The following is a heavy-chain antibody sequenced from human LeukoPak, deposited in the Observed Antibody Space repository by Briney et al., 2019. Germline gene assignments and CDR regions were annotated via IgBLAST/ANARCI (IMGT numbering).Heavy chain of an antibody. Sequence: HGESLKISCKGSGYSFTSYWIGWVRQMPGKGLEWMGIIYLGDFDTRYSPSFQGQVTISADKSISTAYLQWSSLKASDTAMYYCARLVVVAATCWFDPWGQGTLVTVSS. CDR3: ARLVVVAATCWFDP. CDR1: GYSFTSYW. D-gene: IGHD2-15*01. J-gene: IGHJ5*02. CDR2: IYLGDFDT. V-gene: IGHV5-51*01.